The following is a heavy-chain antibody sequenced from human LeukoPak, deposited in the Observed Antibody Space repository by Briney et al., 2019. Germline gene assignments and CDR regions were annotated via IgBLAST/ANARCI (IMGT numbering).Heavy chain of an antibody. CDR1: GFTFSSHW. D-gene: IGHD3-10*01. J-gene: IGHJ4*02. Sequence: GGSLRLSCAASGFTFSSHWMHWVRQAPGKGLGWVSRINSDGSSTSYADSVKGRFTISRDNAKNTLNLQMNSLRAEDTAVYYCARDRKSGESSEIDFWGQGTLVTVSS. CDR3: ARDRKSGESSEIDF. V-gene: IGHV3-74*01. CDR2: INSDGSST.